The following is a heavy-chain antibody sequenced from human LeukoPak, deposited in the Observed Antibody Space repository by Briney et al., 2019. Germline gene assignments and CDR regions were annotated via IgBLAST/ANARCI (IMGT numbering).Heavy chain of an antibody. D-gene: IGHD2-2*01. CDR2: ISAYNGNT. Sequence: ASVKVSCKASGYTFTSYGISWVRQAPGQVLEWMGWISAYNGNTNYAQKLQGRVTMTTDTSTSTAYMELRSLRSDDTAVYYCARYYCSSTSCLDYYYYYMDVWGKGTTVTASS. CDR1: GYTFTSYG. CDR3: ARYYCSSTSCLDYYYYYMDV. J-gene: IGHJ6*03. V-gene: IGHV1-18*01.